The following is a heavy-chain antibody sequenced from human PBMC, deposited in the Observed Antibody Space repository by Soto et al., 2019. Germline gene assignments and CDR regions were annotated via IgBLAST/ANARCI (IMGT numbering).Heavy chain of an antibody. D-gene: IGHD3-22*01. CDR2: IRSKANSYAT. Sequence: GGSLRLSCAASGFTFSGSAMHWVRQASGKGLEWVGRIRSKANSYATSYAASVKGRFTISRDDSKNTAYLQMDSLKTEDTAVYYCTERGKYDNTVFDYWSQGTLVPVSP. J-gene: IGHJ4*02. CDR1: GFTFSGSA. CDR3: TERGKYDNTVFDY. V-gene: IGHV3-73*01.